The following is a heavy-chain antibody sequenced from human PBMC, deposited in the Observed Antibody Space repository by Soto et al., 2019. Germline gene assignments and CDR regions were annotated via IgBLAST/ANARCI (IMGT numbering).Heavy chain of an antibody. V-gene: IGHV1-69*01. CDR2: IIPIFGTA. CDR3: ARLTYCSSTSCYPRTFNWFDP. CDR1: GGTFSSYA. Sequence: QVQLVQSGAEVKKPGSSVKVSCKASGGTFSSYAISWVRQAPGQGLEWMGGIIPIFGTANYAQKFKGRVTITADESTSTAYMELSSMRSEDTAVYYCARLTYCSSTSCYPRTFNWFDPWGQGTLVTVSS. J-gene: IGHJ5*02. D-gene: IGHD2-2*01.